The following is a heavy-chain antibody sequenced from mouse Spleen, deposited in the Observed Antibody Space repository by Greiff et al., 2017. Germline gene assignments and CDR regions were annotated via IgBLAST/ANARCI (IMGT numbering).Heavy chain of an antibody. CDR1: GYSITSGYY. J-gene: IGHJ4*01. CDR2: ISYDGSN. CDR3: ARALRSYAMDY. V-gene: IGHV3-6*01. Sequence: DVKLQESGPGLVKPSQSLSLTCSVTGYSITSGYYWNWIRQFPGNKLEWMGYISYDGSNNYNPSLKNRISITRDTSKNQFFLKLNSVTTEDTATYYCARALRSYAMDYWGQGTSVTVSS.